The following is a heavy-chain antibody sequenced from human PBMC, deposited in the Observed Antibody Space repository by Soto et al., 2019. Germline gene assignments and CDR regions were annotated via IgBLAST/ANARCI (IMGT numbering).Heavy chain of an antibody. CDR1: GFSLSSSGVG. Sequence: SGPTLVNPTQTLTLTCTFSGFSLSSSGVGVGWVRQPPGEALEWLARIDWDDDKYYSTYLKTRLTISKDTSKNQVVLTMTNMDPVDTATYDCARMTSGYDNKYQYYGLDVWGQGT. D-gene: IGHD5-12*01. CDR2: IDWDDDK. V-gene: IGHV2-70*11. J-gene: IGHJ6*02. CDR3: ARMTSGYDNKYQYYGLDV.